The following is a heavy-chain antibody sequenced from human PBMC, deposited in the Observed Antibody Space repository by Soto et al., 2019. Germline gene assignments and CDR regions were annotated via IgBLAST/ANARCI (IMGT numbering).Heavy chain of an antibody. J-gene: IGHJ6*03. CDR1: GYTFTSYA. CDR3: ARGLYGSGSYYGYYYYYMDV. CDR2: INAGNGNT. D-gene: IGHD3-10*01. V-gene: IGHV1-3*01. Sequence: ASVKVSCKASGYTFTSYAMHWVRQAPGQRLEWMGWINAGNGNTKYSQKFQGKVTITRDTSASTAYMELSSLRSEDTAVYYCARGLYGSGSYYGYYYYYMDVWGKGTTVTVAS.